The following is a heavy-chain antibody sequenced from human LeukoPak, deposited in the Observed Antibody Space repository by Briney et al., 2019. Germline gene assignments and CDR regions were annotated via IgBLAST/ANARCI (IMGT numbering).Heavy chain of an antibody. J-gene: IGHJ4*02. Sequence: SETLSLTCAAYGGSFSGYYWSWIRQPPGKGLEWIGEINHSGSTNYNPSLKSRVTISVDTSKNQFSLKLSSVTAADTAVYYCARQITYYDILTGYQYYFDYWGQGTLVTVSS. V-gene: IGHV4-34*01. CDR1: GGSFSGYY. CDR3: ARQITYYDILTGYQYYFDY. D-gene: IGHD3-9*01. CDR2: INHSGST.